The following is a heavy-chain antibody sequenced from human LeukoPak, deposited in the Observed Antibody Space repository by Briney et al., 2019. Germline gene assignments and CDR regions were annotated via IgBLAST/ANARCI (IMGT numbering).Heavy chain of an antibody. Sequence: PGGSLRLSCAASGFTFDDYTMYWVRQPPGKGLEWVSLLTWNADRTYYADSVKGPFTISRDNSKNSLYLQMNSLKIEDTALYYCARDIAVAATGGAFDYWGQGTLVTVSS. CDR2: LTWNADRT. CDR1: GFTFDDYT. J-gene: IGHJ4*02. D-gene: IGHD2-15*01. CDR3: ARDIAVAATGGAFDY. V-gene: IGHV3-43*01.